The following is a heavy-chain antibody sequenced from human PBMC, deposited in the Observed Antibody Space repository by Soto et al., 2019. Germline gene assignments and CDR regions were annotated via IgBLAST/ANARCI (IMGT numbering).Heavy chain of an antibody. CDR3: ATESPWFDX. CDR2: IQRKTDGGTT. V-gene: IGHV3-15*01. Sequence: GRSLRLCCAGSGFIFSNAWMSWVRQAPGKGLEWVVRIQRKTDGGTTDYAATLKGRFTISRDESKNKLYMQMKSMKIEDTAVYYCATESPWFDXSCQGTLVTVSX. J-gene: IGHJ4*02. CDR1: GFIFSNAW.